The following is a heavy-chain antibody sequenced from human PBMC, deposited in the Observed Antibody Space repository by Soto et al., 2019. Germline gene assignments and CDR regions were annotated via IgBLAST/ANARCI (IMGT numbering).Heavy chain of an antibody. CDR2: IWTSGST. V-gene: IGHV3-53*01. D-gene: IGHD3-16*01. Sequence: EVQLVESGGGLIQPGGPWKPPCEASGFPFVGKAMNWVRQAPGKGLEWVSLIWTSGSTAYADSVKGRFTISRDNSKSALYLHMSSLRAEDTAVYYCATRPLLRGAPWGQGTMVTVSS. CDR1: GFPFVGKA. CDR3: ATRPLLRGAP. J-gene: IGHJ3*01.